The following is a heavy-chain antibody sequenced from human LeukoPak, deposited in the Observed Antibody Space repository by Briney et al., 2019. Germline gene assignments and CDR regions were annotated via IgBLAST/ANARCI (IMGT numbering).Heavy chain of an antibody. V-gene: IGHV4-34*01. CDR2: INHSGGT. CDR3: AREGKAEAGTWWFDP. D-gene: IGHD6-13*01. J-gene: IGHJ5*02. CDR1: GGSFSGYY. Sequence: PSETLSLTCAVYGGSFSGYYRSWIRQPPGKGLEWIGEINHSGGTNHNPSLKSRVTIPVDTSKNQLSLKLSSVTAADTGVYYCAREGKAEAGTWWFDPWGQGTLVSV.